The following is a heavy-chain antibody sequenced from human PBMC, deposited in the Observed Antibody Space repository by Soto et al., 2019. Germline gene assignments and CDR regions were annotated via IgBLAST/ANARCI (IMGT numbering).Heavy chain of an antibody. CDR3: ARWGTTGGLVV. J-gene: IGHJ6*02. V-gene: IGHV3-33*05. D-gene: IGHD3-16*01. Sequence: QVQLVESVGGVVQPGTSLRLSCVGSGFTFRSYYIHWVRQAPGKGLEWVALTSYDGSNNFYGDSVKGRFTISRHNSRNKVELQMDSRRFEDTSPNYYARWGTTGGLVVWG. CDR2: TSYDGSNN. CDR1: GFTFRSYY.